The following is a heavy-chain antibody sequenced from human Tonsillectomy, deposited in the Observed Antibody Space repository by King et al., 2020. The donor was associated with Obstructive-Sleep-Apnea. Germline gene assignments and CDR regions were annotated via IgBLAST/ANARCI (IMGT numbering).Heavy chain of an antibody. CDR2: ISYDGSNK. J-gene: IGHJ6*02. CDR1: GFTFSSYA. CDR3: ARDATTVTPYYYYGMDV. V-gene: IGHV3-30-3*01. Sequence: VQLVESGGGVVQPGRSLRLSCAASGFTFSSYAMHWVRQAPGKGLEWVAVISYDGSNKYYADSVKGQFTISRDNSKNTLYLQMNSLRAEDTAVYYCARDATTVTPYYYYGMDVWGQGTTVTVSS. D-gene: IGHD4-17*01.